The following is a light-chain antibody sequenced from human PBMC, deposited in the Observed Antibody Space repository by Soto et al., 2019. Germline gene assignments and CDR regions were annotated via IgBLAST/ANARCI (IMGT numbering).Light chain of an antibody. CDR3: QQYGSSPWR. Sequence: EIVLTQFTGTLSLSPGERATLSCRASQSVTSSSLAWYQQKVGRAPRVLIYGASNRATGIPDRFSGSGSGTGFTLTISRLEPEDFALYYCQQYGSSPWRFGQGTK. V-gene: IGKV3-20*01. J-gene: IGKJ1*01. CDR1: QSVTSSS. CDR2: GAS.